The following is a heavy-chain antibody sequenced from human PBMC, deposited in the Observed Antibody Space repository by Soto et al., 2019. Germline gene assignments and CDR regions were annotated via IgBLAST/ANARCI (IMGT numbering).Heavy chain of an antibody. D-gene: IGHD3-16*01. Sequence: PSETLSLTCTVSGDSVRNQYWSWIRRPPGRGLEWIGYIYRSGSTKYNPSLKSRLTIPVDTSKNQFSLKLSSVTAADTAVYYCARTLDYGHMDVWGKGTTVTVSS. J-gene: IGHJ6*03. CDR1: GDSVRNQY. CDR2: IYRSGST. V-gene: IGHV4-4*09. CDR3: ARTLDYGHMDV.